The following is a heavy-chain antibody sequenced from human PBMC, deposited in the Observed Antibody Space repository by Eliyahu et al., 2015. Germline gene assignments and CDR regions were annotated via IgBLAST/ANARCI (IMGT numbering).Heavy chain of an antibody. V-gene: IGHV3-30-3*01. CDR2: ISYDGSNK. D-gene: IGHD6-13*01. CDR3: ARSFTQLAPGDY. Sequence: QVQLVESGGGVVQPGRSXRLSCAASXFPFSSYAMHWVRQAPGKGLEWVAVISYDGSNKYYADSVKGRFTISRDNSKNTLYLQMNSLRAEDTAVYYCARSFTQLAPGDYWGQGTLVTVSS. CDR1: XFPFSSYA. J-gene: IGHJ4*02.